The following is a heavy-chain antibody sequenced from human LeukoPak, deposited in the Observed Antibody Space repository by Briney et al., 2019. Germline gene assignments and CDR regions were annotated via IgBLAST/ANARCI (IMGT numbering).Heavy chain of an antibody. CDR2: IIPIFGTA. Sequence: SVEVSCKASGYTFTSYYMHWVRQAPGQGIEWMGGIIPIFGTANYAQKFQGRVTITADKSTSTAYMELSSLRSEDTAVYYCARGLWPHTAMVLEYYYYMDVWGKGTTVTVSS. CDR1: GYTFTSYY. J-gene: IGHJ6*03. D-gene: IGHD5-18*01. CDR3: ARGLWPHTAMVLEYYYYMDV. V-gene: IGHV1-69*06.